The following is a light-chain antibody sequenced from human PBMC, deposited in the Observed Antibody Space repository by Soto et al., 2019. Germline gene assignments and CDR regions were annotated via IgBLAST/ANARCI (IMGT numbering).Light chain of an antibody. J-gene: IGLJ1*01. V-gene: IGLV2-11*01. CDR3: CSHEGTNTGYV. Sequence: QSVLTQPLSVSGSPGQSVTISCTGTSSDVGGYNYVSWYQQHPGKAPKFMIYDVSKRPSGVPDRFSGSKSGNTASLTISGLQDEDEADYYCCSHEGTNTGYVFGNGKKVTV. CDR1: SSDVGGYNY. CDR2: DVS.